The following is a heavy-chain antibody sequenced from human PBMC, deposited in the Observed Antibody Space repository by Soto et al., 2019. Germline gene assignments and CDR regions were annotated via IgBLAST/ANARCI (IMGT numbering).Heavy chain of an antibody. CDR2: IYHSGST. V-gene: IGHV4-30-2*01. D-gene: IGHD2-15*01. CDR1: GGSISSGGYS. CDR3: ARGQVVAAQH. Sequence: QLQLQESGSGLVKPSQTLSLTCAVSGGSISSGGYSWSWIRQPPGKGLEWIGYIYHSGSTYYNPSLKIPVTMSVDRSKTQSSLKLSSVTAADTAVYYCARGQVVAAQHWGQGTLVTVSS. J-gene: IGHJ4*02.